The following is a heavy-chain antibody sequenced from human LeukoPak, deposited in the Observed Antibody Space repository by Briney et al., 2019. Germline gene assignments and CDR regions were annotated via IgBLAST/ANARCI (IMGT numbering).Heavy chain of an antibody. CDR2: ISYDGNNK. CDR3: TRQDGGSGSFFSNYYSGVDI. Sequence: GGSLRLSCAASGFTFSSYALHWVRQAPGKGLEWVAIISYDGNNKYYADSVKGRFTISRDNSKNMLLLQMNSLRAEDTAVFYCTRQDGGSGSFFSNYYSGVDIWGHGTTVTVSS. J-gene: IGHJ6*02. D-gene: IGHD3-10*01. V-gene: IGHV3-30-3*01. CDR1: GFTFSSYA.